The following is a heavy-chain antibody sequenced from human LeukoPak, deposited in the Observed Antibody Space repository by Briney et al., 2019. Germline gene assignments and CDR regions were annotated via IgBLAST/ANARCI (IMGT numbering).Heavy chain of an antibody. D-gene: IGHD2-2*02. CDR1: GYTFSDLW. J-gene: IGHJ4*02. V-gene: IGHV5-51*01. Sequence: GESLKISCQASGYTFSDLWIGWVRQMPGQGLEWMGSVYPADSDTRYSPSFQGHVTISADKSISTAFLQWNSLQSSDSGIYFCARTQGLYGAANYWGQGTLVISSS. CDR2: VYPADSDT. CDR3: ARTQGLYGAANY.